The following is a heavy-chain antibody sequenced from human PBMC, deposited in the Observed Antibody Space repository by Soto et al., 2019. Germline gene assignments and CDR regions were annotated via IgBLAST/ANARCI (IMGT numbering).Heavy chain of an antibody. CDR3: ARGYYGSGSYYNVGMDV. CDR2: IYYSGST. D-gene: IGHD3-10*01. J-gene: IGHJ6*02. Sequence: SETLSLTCTVSGGSISSSSYYWGWIRQPPGKGLEWIGSIYYSGSTYYNPSLKSRVTISVDTSKNQFSLKLSSVTAADTAVYYCARGYYGSGSYYNVGMDVWGQGTTVS. CDR1: GGSISSSSYY. V-gene: IGHV4-39*01.